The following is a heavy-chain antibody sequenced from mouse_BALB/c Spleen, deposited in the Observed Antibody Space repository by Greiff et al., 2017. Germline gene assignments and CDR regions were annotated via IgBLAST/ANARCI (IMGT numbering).Heavy chain of an antibody. CDR2: IDPYYGGT. CDR1: GYSFTGYN. CDR3: ARRYDYPGAMDY. D-gene: IGHD2-4*01. V-gene: IGHV1-39*01. J-gene: IGHJ4*01. Sequence: VQLQQSGPELEKPGASVKISCKASGYSFTGYNMNWVKQSNGKSLEWIGNIDPYYGGTSYNQKFKGKATLTVDKSSSTAYMQLSRLTSEDSAVYFCARRYDYPGAMDYWGQGTSVTVSS.